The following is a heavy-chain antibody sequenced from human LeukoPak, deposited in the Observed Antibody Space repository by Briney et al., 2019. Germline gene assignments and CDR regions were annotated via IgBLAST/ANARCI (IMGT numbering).Heavy chain of an antibody. CDR1: GFTFSSYA. Sequence: GGSLRLSCAASGFTFSSYAMHWVRQAPGKGLEWVAVIWYDGSNKYYADSVKGRFTISRDNSKNTLYLQMNSLRAEDTAVYYCARDHIPSSSGWFDPWGQGTLVTVSS. CDR2: IWYDGSNK. CDR3: ARDHIPSSSGWFDP. J-gene: IGHJ5*02. V-gene: IGHV3-33*08. D-gene: IGHD6-6*01.